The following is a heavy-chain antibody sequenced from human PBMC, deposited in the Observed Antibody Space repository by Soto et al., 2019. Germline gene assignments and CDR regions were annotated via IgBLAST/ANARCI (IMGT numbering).Heavy chain of an antibody. Sequence: QVQLVQSGGEVKKPGASVKVSCKASGYTFTSYDINWVRQATGHGLEWMGWMNPNSGNTGYPQKFQGRVTMTRNTSISTAYMELSSLRSEDTAVYYCARAGGDSDFWSGYYTTDDAFDIWGQGTMVTVSS. V-gene: IGHV1-8*01. D-gene: IGHD3-3*01. CDR2: MNPNSGNT. J-gene: IGHJ3*02. CDR3: ARAGGDSDFWSGYYTTDDAFDI. CDR1: GYTFTSYD.